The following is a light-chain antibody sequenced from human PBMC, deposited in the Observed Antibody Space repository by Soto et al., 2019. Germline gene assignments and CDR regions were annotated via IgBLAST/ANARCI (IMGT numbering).Light chain of an antibody. V-gene: IGLV2-14*01. CDR3: SSYTSISVV. Sequence: QSALTQPASVSGSPGQSITISCTGTSSDIGAYNYVSWYQQHPGKAPKLMIYDVSNWPSGVSNRFSGSKSGNTASLTISGLQAEDEADYYCSSYTSISVVFGGGTQLTVL. CDR1: SSDIGAYNY. J-gene: IGLJ2*01. CDR2: DVS.